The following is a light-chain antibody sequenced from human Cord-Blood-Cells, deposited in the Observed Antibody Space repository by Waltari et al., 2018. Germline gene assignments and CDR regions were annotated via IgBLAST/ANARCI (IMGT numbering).Light chain of an antibody. CDR2: KAS. V-gene: IGKV1-5*03. J-gene: IGKJ2*01. CDR3: QQYNSPMYT. Sequence: DIQMTQSPSTLSASVGDRDTITCRASQSISSWLAWYQQKPGKAPKHLIYKASSLESGVPSRFSGSGSGTEFTLTISSLQPDDFATYYCQQYNSPMYTFGQGTKLEIK. CDR1: QSISSW.